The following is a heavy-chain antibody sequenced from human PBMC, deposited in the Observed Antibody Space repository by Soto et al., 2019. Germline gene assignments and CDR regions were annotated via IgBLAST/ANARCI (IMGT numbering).Heavy chain of an antibody. CDR1: GFTFSSYG. V-gene: IGHV3-33*01. J-gene: IGHJ4*02. Sequence: QVQLVESGGGVVQPGRSLRLSCAASGFTFSSYGMHWVRQAPGKGLEWVAVIWYDGSNKYYADSVKGRFTISRDNSKNELYLQMNSLRAEDTAVYYCARDRNGGRRFDYWGQGTLVNGSS. CDR3: ARDRNGGRRFDY. CDR2: IWYDGSNK. D-gene: IGHD1-1*01.